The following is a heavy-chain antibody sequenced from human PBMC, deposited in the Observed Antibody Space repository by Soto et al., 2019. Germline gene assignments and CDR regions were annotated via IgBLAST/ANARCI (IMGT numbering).Heavy chain of an antibody. Sequence: SGTLSLTCSVSGASISIGTDYWGWIRQPPGKGLEWIANLHYSGSTYYNPSLKSRVNIPVDTSKNHFSLKLSSVTAADTAVCYGGRRMITDGAFDSWGKGTRVTF. CDR3: GRRMITDGAFDS. V-gene: IGHV4-39*01. CDR2: LHYSGST. J-gene: IGHJ3*02. CDR1: GASISIGTDY. D-gene: IGHD3-22*01.